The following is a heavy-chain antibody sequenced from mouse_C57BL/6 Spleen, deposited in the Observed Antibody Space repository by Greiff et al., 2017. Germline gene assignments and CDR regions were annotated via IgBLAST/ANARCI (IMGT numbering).Heavy chain of an antibody. CDR3: ARWDYYGSSYGYYAMDY. D-gene: IGHD1-1*01. CDR1: GYAFSSYW. J-gene: IGHJ4*01. Sequence: VQLKESGAELVKPGASVKISCKASGYAFSSYWMNWVKQRPGKGLEWIGQIYPGDGDTNYNGKFKGKATLTADKSSSTAYMQLSSLTSEDSAVYFCARWDYYGSSYGYYAMDYWGQGTSVTVSS. V-gene: IGHV1-80*01. CDR2: IYPGDGDT.